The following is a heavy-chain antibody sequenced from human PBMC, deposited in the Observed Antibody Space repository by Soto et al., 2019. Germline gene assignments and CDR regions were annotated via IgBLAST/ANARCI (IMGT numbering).Heavy chain of an antibody. D-gene: IGHD4-17*01. CDR1: GGSVSSGSYY. J-gene: IGHJ4*02. CDR2: IYYSGST. Sequence: QVQLQESGPGLVKPSETLSLTCTVSGGSVSSGSYYWSWIRQPPGKGLEWIGYIYYSGSTNYNPSLKSRVTISVDTSKNQLSLKLSSVTAADTAVYYCARAVTTYDYWGQGTLVTVSS. CDR3: ARAVTTYDY. V-gene: IGHV4-61*01.